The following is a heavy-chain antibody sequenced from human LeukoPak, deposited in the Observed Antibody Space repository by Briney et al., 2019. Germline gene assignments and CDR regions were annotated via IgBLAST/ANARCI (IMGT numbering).Heavy chain of an antibody. CDR3: ASSRRGIAVAGTIDY. J-gene: IGHJ4*02. V-gene: IGHV4-4*07. CDR1: GGSISSYY. Sequence: PSETLPLTCTVSGGSISSYYWSWIRQPAGKGLEWIGRIYTSGSTNYNPSLKSRVTMSVDTSKNQFSLKLSSVPAADTAVYYCASSRRGIAVAGTIDYWGQGTLVTVSS. D-gene: IGHD6-19*01. CDR2: IYTSGST.